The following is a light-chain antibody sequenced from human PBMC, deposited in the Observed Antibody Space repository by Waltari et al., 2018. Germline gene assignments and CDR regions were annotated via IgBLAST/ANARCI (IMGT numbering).Light chain of an antibody. CDR2: GVN. V-gene: IGLV2-8*01. Sequence: QPALTQPPSASGSPGKSVTIPCTGTSRDVGPYVSWYQQHPGKAPQLMIYGVNKRPSGVPDRFSGSKSGNTASLTVSGLQADDEADYYCYSSAGSNNWVFGGGTKLTVL. CDR3: YSSAGSNNWV. CDR1: SRDVGPY. J-gene: IGLJ3*02.